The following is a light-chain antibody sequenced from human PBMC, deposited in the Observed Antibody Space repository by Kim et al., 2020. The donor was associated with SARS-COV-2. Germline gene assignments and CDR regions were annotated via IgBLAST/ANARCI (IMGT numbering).Light chain of an antibody. CDR3: QQRSNWPLT. J-gene: IGKJ4*01. Sequence: LFPGESATLSCRASQSVSGYLAWYQQKPGQAPRLLIYDASNRAAGIPARISGSGYGTDFTLTISSLEPEDFAVYYCQQRSNWPLTFGGGTKVEIK. CDR1: QSVSGY. V-gene: IGKV3-11*01. CDR2: DAS.